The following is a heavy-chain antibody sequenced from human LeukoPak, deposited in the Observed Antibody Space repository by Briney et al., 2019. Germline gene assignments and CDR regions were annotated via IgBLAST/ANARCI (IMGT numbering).Heavy chain of an antibody. D-gene: IGHD4-11*01. CDR1: GGSISGGY. J-gene: IGHJ4*02. CDR3: AKSYFDYSTYYSYYFNL. Sequence: PSETLSLTCTVSGGSISGGYWSWIRQPPGRGLEWIGYVYTSGSTNYNPSLKSRVTISVDTAKSQFALKLSSVTAADTAVYYCAKSYFDYSTYYSYYFNLWGQGALVTVSS. CDR2: VYTSGST. V-gene: IGHV4-4*09.